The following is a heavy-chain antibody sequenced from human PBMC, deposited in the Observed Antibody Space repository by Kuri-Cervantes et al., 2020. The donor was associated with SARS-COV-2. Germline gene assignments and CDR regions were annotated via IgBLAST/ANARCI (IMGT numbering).Heavy chain of an antibody. J-gene: IGHJ4*02. CDR1: GGSISSGGYY. CDR2: IYYDGRT. CDR3: ARLDY. Sequence: SETLSLSCTVSGGSISSGGYYWGWIRQPPGKGLEFIGTIYYDGRTYYNTSLKSRVTISVDTSKNQFSLKLSSVTAADTAVYYCARLDYWGQGTLVTVSS. V-gene: IGHV4-39*01.